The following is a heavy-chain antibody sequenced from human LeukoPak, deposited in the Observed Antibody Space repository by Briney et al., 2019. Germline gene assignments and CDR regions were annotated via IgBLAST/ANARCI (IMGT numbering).Heavy chain of an antibody. CDR2: ISGSGGHT. D-gene: IGHD5-24*01. CDR3: AKGGVATMRDGYNYYYYYMEV. Sequence: GGSLRLSFAAPGITFTSHAMSWVRQAPGKGLEWVSLISGSGGHTYYGDSVKGRFTISRGNSKSTLYLQMNSLRAEDTAVYYCAKGGVATMRDGYNYYYYYMEVWGRGTTVTVSS. CDR1: GITFTSHA. V-gene: IGHV3-23*01. J-gene: IGHJ6*03.